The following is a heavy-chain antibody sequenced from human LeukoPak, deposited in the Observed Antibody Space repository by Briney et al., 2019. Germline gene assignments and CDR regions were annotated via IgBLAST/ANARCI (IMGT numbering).Heavy chain of an antibody. CDR1: GYTFTSYG. D-gene: IGHD3-10*01. CDR2: ISAYNGNT. Sequence: ASVKVSCKASGYTFTSYGISWVRQAPGQGLEWMGWISAYNGNTNYAQKLQGRVTMTTDTSTSTAYMELRSLRSDDTAVYYCARAEYGSGSYALDYWGQGTLVTVSS. V-gene: IGHV1-18*01. CDR3: ARAEYGSGSYALDY. J-gene: IGHJ4*02.